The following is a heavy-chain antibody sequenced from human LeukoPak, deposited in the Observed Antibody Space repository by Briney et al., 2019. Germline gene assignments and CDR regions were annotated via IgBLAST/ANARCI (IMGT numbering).Heavy chain of an antibody. Sequence: ASVNVSCKASGYTFTSYAMHWVRQAPGQRLEWMGWINAGNGNTKYSQKFQGRVTITRDTSASTAYMELSSLRSEDTAVYYCARGIAVAGAYGAHPDIDYWGQGTLVTVSS. CDR3: ARGIAVAGAYGAHPDIDY. D-gene: IGHD6-19*01. CDR2: INAGNGNT. V-gene: IGHV1-3*01. CDR1: GYTFTSYA. J-gene: IGHJ4*02.